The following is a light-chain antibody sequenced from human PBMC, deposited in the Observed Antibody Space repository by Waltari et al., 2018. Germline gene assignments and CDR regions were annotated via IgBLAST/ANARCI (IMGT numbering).Light chain of an antibody. CDR2: DAS. CDR3: QQYDNLPFT. Sequence: DIQMTPSPSSLSASVGDRVTITCQASQDISNYLNWYQQKPGKAPKLLLYDASNLETGVPSRFSGSGSGTDFTFTISSLQPEDIATYYCQQYDNLPFTFGGGTKVEIK. V-gene: IGKV1-33*01. CDR1: QDISNY. J-gene: IGKJ4*01.